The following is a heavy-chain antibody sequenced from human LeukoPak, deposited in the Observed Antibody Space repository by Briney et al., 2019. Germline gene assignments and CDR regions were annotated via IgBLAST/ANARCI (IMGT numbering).Heavy chain of an antibody. CDR1: GFTFSSYW. D-gene: IGHD3-10*01. V-gene: IGHV3-7*01. J-gene: IGHJ4*02. CDR3: VRANYYGSGPFFGS. CDR2: INQDASGI. Sequence: PGGSLRLSCAASGFTFSSYWMSWVRQAPGKGLEWVANINQDASGIYYVDSVKGRFTMSRDNGKNSLYLQMSALSAEDTAVYYCVRANYYGSGPFFGSWGQGALVTVSS.